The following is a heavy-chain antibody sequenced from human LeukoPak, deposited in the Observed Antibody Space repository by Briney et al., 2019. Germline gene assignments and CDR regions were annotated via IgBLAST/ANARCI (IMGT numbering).Heavy chain of an antibody. V-gene: IGHV1-18*01. D-gene: IGHD3-9*01. CDR3: ARAQYYDILTGYYAFDY. J-gene: IGHJ4*02. CDR2: ISAYNGNT. Sequence: ASVKVSCKASGYTFTSYGISWVRQAPGQGLEWMGWISAYNGNTNYAQKLQGRVTMTTDTSTSTAYMELRSLRSDDTAVYYCARAQYYDILTGYYAFDYWGQGTLVTVSS. CDR1: GYTFTSYG.